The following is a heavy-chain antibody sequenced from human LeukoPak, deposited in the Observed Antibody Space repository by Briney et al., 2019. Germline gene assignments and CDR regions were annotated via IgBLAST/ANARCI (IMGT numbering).Heavy chain of an antibody. CDR1: GGSINTNNYY. CDR2: IYHSGFA. D-gene: IGHD1-26*01. CDR3: ARGTLGATTNDY. J-gene: IGHJ4*02. Sequence: SETLSLTCNVSGGSINTNNYYWGWIRQPPGKGLEWIGSIYHSGFAYYNPSLKSRVTISVDTSKNQFSLKLSSVTAADTAVYYCARGTLGATTNDYWGQGTLVTVSS. V-gene: IGHV4-39*07.